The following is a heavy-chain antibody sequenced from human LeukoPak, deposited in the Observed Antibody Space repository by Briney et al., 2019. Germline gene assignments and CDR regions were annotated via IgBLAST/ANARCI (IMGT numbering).Heavy chain of an antibody. CDR1: GGTFSGYT. D-gene: IGHD3-3*01. CDR3: ARHYDFWSGYFG. Sequence: SVKVSCKASGGTFSGYTISWVRQAPGQGLEWMGRIIPILGIANYAQKFQGRVTITADKSTSTAYMELSSLRSEDTAVYYCARHYDFWSGYFGWGQGTLVTVSS. J-gene: IGHJ4*02. CDR2: IIPILGIA. V-gene: IGHV1-69*02.